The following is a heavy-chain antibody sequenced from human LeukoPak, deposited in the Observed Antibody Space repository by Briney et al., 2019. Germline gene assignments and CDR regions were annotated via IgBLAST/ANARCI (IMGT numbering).Heavy chain of an antibody. D-gene: IGHD3-10*01. V-gene: IGHV1-69*13. Sequence: SVKVSCKASGGTFSSYPMSWVHQAPGQGLEWMGRIIPVLGTPTYAQKYQGRITITADESTSTAYMELTSLKVEDTAVYYCAREYYYNSGSYLTLCLDPWGQGTLVTVSS. CDR1: GGTFSSYP. J-gene: IGHJ5*02. CDR3: AREYYYNSGSYLTLCLDP. CDR2: IIPVLGTP.